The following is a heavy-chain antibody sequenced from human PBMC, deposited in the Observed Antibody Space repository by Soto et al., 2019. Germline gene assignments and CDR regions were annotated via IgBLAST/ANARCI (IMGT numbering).Heavy chain of an antibody. V-gene: IGHV4-59*08. J-gene: IGHJ6*03. CDR2: IYYSGST. CDR1: GGSISSYY. Sequence: PSETLSLTCTVSGGSISSYYWSWIRQPPGKGLEWIGYIYYSGSTNYNPSLKSRVTISVDTSKNQFSLKLSSVTAADTAVYYCARSRGDFSNYYYYYYYMDVWGKGTTVTVSS. CDR3: ARSRGDFSNYYYYYYYMDV. D-gene: IGHD4-4*01.